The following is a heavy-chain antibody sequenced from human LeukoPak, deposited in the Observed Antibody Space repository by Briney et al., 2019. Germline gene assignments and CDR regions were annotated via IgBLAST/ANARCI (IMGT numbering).Heavy chain of an antibody. V-gene: IGHV4-34*01. CDR2: INHSGST. CDR1: GGSFSGYY. CDR3: ARGRITIFGVVIMHRNWFDP. J-gene: IGHJ5*02. D-gene: IGHD3-3*01. Sequence: KPSETLSLTCAVYGGSFSGYYWSWIRQPPGKGLEWIGEINHSGSTNYNPSLKSRVTISVDTSKNQFSLKLSSVTAADTAVYYCARGRITIFGVVIMHRNWFDPWGQGTLVTVSS.